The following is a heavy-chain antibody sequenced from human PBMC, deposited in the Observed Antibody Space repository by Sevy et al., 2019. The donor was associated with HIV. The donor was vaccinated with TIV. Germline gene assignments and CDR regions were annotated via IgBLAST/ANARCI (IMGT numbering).Heavy chain of an antibody. D-gene: IGHD2-2*01. CDR2: ISGSGGST. Sequence: GGSLRLSCAASGFTFSSYAMSWVRQAPGKGLEWASAISGSGGSTYYADSVKCRFTISRDNSKNTLYLQMNSLRAEDTAVYYCAKDRGVYCTSTSCFFLGYYDYWGQGTLVTVSS. CDR1: GFTFSSYA. CDR3: AKDRGVYCTSTSCFFLGYYDY. J-gene: IGHJ4*02. V-gene: IGHV3-23*01.